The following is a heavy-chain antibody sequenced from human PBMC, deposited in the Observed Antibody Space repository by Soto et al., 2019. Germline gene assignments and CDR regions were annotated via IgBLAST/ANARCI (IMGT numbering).Heavy chain of an antibody. CDR3: AREEPAFRTTGMDV. D-gene: IGHD3-3*02. V-gene: IGHV1-3*01. CDR1: GYTFTSYA. CDR2: INAGNGNT. Sequence: ASVKVSCKASGYTFTSYAMHWVRQAPGQRLEWMGWINAGNGNTKYSQKFQGRVTITRDTSASTAYMELSSLRSEDTAVYYCAREEPAFRTTGMDVWGQGTRSPSP. J-gene: IGHJ6*02.